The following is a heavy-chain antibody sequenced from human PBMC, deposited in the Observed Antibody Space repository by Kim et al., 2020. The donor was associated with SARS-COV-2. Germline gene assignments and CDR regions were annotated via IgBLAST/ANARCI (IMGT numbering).Heavy chain of an antibody. CDR3: ARALRGWGYSSSWPPYWYFDL. CDR1: GFTFSSYD. D-gene: IGHD6-13*01. CDR2: IGTAGDT. J-gene: IGHJ2*01. Sequence: GGSLRLSCAASGFTFSSYDMHWVRQATGKGLEWVSAIGTAGDTYYPGSVKGRFTISRENAKNSLYLQMNSLRAGDTAVYYCARALRGWGYSSSWPPYWYFDLWGRGTLVTVSS. V-gene: IGHV3-13*04.